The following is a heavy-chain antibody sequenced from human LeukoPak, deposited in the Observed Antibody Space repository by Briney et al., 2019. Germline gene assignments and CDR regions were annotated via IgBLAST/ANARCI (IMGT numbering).Heavy chain of an antibody. J-gene: IGHJ3*02. D-gene: IGHD1-26*01. CDR2: INAGNGNT. CDR3: AREVVGATNAFDI. V-gene: IGHV1-3*03. CDR1: GYTFTSYA. Sequence: ASVKVSCKASGYTFTSYAMHWVRQAPGQRLEWMGWINAGNGNTKYSQEFQGRVTITRDTSASTAYMELSSLRSEDMAVYYCAREVVGATNAFDIWGQGTMVTVSS.